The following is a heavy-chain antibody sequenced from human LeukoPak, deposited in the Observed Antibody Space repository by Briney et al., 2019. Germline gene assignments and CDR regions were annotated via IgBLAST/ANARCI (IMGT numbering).Heavy chain of an antibody. CDR2: ISSSSSTI. D-gene: IGHD6-19*01. CDR3: ARDAGSGYFDY. J-gene: IGHJ4*03. V-gene: IGHV3-48*02. CDR1: GFTFSSYG. Sequence: PGRSLRLSCAASGFTFSSYGMHWVRQAPGKGLEWVSYISSSSSTIYFPDSVKGRFTISRDNAKNSLYLQMNGLRDEDTAVYYCARDAGSGYFDYWGQGTLVTVSS.